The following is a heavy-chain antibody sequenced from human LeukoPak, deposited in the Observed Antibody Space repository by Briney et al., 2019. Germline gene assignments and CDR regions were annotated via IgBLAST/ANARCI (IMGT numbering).Heavy chain of an antibody. CDR1: GFTFSSYA. CDR3: AKEAGGYGGNPIDP. CDR2: ISGSGGST. V-gene: IGHV3-23*01. J-gene: IGHJ5*02. D-gene: IGHD4-23*01. Sequence: PGGSLRLSCAASGFTFSSYAMSWVRQAPGKGLGWVSAISGSGGSTYYADSVKGRFTISRDNSKNTLYLQMSSLRAEDTAVYYCAKEAGGYGGNPIDPWGQGTLVTVSS.